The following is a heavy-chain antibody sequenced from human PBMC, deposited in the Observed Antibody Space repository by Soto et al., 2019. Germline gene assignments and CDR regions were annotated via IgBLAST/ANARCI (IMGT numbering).Heavy chain of an antibody. V-gene: IGHV1-18*01. CDR1: GYMFISYG. J-gene: IGHJ4*02. CDR3: VRDLDGSGSYYTDY. Sequence: ASVKVSCKASGYMFISYGINWVRQAPGQGLEWMGWISASNGNTKYAQNFQGRVTMTTDTSTSTAYMEMRSLRSDDTAVYYCVRDLDGSGSYYTDYWGPGTLVPVSS. D-gene: IGHD3-10*01. CDR2: ISASNGNT.